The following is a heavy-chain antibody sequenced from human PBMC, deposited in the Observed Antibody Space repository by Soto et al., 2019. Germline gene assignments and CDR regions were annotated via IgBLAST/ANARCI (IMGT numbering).Heavy chain of an antibody. Sequence: QIPLKESGPTLVPPTQTLSLTCSLSGFSLRTSGLGVGWIRQPPGKALEWLALIYWDDDKRYSPSLETRITITKDTSKHHVVPTMTNMDPVDTTRYFCAHSIDPHLFYYWGQGTLVTVS. J-gene: IGHJ4*02. CDR3: AHSIDPHLFYY. CDR1: GFSLRTSGLG. CDR2: IYWDDDK. V-gene: IGHV2-5*02. D-gene: IGHD2-15*01.